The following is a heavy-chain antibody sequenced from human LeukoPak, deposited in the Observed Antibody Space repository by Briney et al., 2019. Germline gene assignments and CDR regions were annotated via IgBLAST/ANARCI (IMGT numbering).Heavy chain of an antibody. D-gene: IGHD3-16*02. CDR1: GYSFTSYW. V-gene: IGHV5-51*01. J-gene: IGHJ5*02. CDR3: ARGAGIHVWGSYRLNWFDP. Sequence: GESLKISCKGSGYSFTSYWIGWVRQMPGKGLEWMGIIYPGDSDTRYCPSFQGQVTISADKSISTAYLQWSSLKASDTAMYYCARGAGIHVWGSYRLNWFDPWGQGTLVTVSS. CDR2: IYPGDSDT.